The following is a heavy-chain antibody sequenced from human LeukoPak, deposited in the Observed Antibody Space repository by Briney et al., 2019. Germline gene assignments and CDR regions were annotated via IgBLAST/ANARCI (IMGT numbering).Heavy chain of an antibody. CDR2: IWYDGSNK. D-gene: IGHD5-12*01. CDR1: GFTVSSNY. Sequence: GGSLRLSCAASGFTVSSNYMSWVRQAPGKGLEWVAVIWYDGSNKYYADSVKGRFTISRDNSKNTLYLQMNSLRAEDTAVYYCARGSGYQPFDYWGQGTLVTVSS. J-gene: IGHJ4*02. CDR3: ARGSGYQPFDY. V-gene: IGHV3-33*08.